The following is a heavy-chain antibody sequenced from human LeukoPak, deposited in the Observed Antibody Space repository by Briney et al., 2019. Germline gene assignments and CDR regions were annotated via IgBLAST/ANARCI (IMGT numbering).Heavy chain of an antibody. V-gene: IGHV4-34*01. CDR2: INHSGST. CDR1: GGSFSGYC. J-gene: IGHJ4*01. CDR3: TRGKPETVFDS. Sequence: PSETLSLTCSVYGGSFSGYCWSWIRQPPGKGLEWIGEINHSGSTNYNPSLKTRVTISLDRSKDRFSLKLTSVTAADTAVYYCTRGKPETVFDSWGQGTLVTVSS.